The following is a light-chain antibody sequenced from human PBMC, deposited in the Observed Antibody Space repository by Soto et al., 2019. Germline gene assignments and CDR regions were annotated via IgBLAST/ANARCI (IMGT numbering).Light chain of an antibody. J-gene: IGLJ2*01. V-gene: IGLV2-14*01. CDR3: SSYTSSSSVV. CDR2: EVS. Sequence: QSVLTQPASVSGSPGQSITISCTGTSSDVGGYNYVSWYQQHPGKAPKVLIYEVSARPSGVSNRFSGSKPGNTASLTISGLQAEDEADYYCSSYTSSSSVVFGGGTKVTVL. CDR1: SSDVGGYNY.